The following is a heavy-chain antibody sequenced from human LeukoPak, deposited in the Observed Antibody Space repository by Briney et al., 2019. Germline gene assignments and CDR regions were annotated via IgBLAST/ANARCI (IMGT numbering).Heavy chain of an antibody. CDR3: ARHSRDYGDYYYYYYMDV. D-gene: IGHD4-17*01. V-gene: IGHV3-20*01. CDR1: GFIVNDHA. CDR2: LSGSGART. J-gene: IGHJ6*03. Sequence: GGSLRLSCVASGFIVNDHAMHWVRQAPGRGLEWVATLSGSGARTYYSDSVQGRFTISRDNAKNSLYLQMNSLRAEDTALYHCARHSRDYGDYYYYYYMDVWGKGTTVTVSS.